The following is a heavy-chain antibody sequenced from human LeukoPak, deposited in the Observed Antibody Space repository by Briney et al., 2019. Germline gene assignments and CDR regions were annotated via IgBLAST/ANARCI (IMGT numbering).Heavy chain of an antibody. J-gene: IGHJ4*02. V-gene: IGHV3-33*01. Sequence: GGYLRLYCAASGFTFSSYGMHWVRQAPGKGLEWVAVIWYDGSNKYYADSVKGRFTISRDNSKNTLYLQMNSLRAEDTAVYYCARASYSSGWYYFDYWGQGTLVTVSS. CDR3: ARASYSSGWYYFDY. CDR2: IWYDGSNK. D-gene: IGHD6-19*01. CDR1: GFTFSSYG.